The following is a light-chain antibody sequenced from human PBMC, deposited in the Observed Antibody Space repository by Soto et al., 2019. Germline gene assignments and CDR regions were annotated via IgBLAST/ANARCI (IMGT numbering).Light chain of an antibody. CDR2: GNS. CDR1: SSNIGAGYD. CDR3: QSYDSSLSGWV. V-gene: IGLV1-40*01. Sequence: QSVLTQPPSVSGAPGQRVTISCTGSSSNIGAGYDVHWYQQLPGTAPKLLIYGNSNRPSGVPDRFSGSKSGTSASLAITGVQAGDGGDYYCQSYDSSLSGWVFGGGTKLTVL. J-gene: IGLJ3*02.